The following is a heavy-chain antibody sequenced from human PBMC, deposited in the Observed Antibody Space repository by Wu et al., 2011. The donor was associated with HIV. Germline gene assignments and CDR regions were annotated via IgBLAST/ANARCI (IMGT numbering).Heavy chain of an antibody. D-gene: IGHD3-10*01. CDR2: INPSGGRT. Sequence: QVQLVQSGAEVKKPGASVKVSCKASGYTFINYYMHWVRQAPGQGLEWMGIINPSGGRTSYAQKFQGRVTMTRDTSTSTVYMELSSLRSEDTAVYYCARDLGFGVDYWGPGEPWSPSPQ. CDR3: ARDLGFGVDY. J-gene: IGHJ4*02. CDR1: GYTFINYY. V-gene: IGHV1-46*01.